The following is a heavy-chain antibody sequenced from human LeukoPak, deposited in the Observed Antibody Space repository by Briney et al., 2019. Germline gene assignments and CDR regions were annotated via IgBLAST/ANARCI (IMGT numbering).Heavy chain of an antibody. V-gene: IGHV3-30-3*01. CDR2: ISYDGSNK. D-gene: IGHD3-16*01. CDR1: GFTFSSYA. J-gene: IGHJ3*02. Sequence: GRSLRLSCAASGFTFSSYAMHWVRQAPGKGLEWVAVISYDGSNKYYADSVKARFTISRDNSKNTLYLQMNSLRAEDTAVYYCARDPGEIPDIWGQGTMVTVSS. CDR3: ARDPGEIPDI.